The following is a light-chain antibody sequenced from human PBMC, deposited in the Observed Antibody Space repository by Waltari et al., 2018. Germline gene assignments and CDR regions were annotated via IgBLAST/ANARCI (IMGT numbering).Light chain of an antibody. CDR3: QKYVSLPAT. CDR2: DAS. V-gene: IGKV3-20*01. J-gene: IGKJ1*01. Sequence: EIVLTQSPATLSLSPGERATLSFRASQSVGRYLAWYQQKPGQAPRLLIYDASIRATGIPDRFSGSGSGTDFSLTISRLEPEDFAVYYCQKYVSLPATFGQGTKVEIK. CDR1: QSVGRY.